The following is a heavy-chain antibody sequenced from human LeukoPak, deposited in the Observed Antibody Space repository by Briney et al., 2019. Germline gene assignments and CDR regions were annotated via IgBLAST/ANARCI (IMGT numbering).Heavy chain of an antibody. CDR3: ATVVFGGYDSSGTPFDY. D-gene: IGHD3-22*01. V-gene: IGHV1-24*01. CDR2: FDPEDGET. J-gene: IGHJ4*02. Sequence: ASVKVSCKVSGYTLTELSMHWVRQAPGKGLEWMGGFDPEDGETIYAQKFQGRVTMTEDTSTDTAYMELCSLRSEDTAVYYCATVVFGGYDSSGTPFDYWGQGTLVTVSS. CDR1: GYTLTELS.